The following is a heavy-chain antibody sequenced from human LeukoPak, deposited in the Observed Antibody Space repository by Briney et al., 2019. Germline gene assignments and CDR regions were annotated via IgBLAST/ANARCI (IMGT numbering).Heavy chain of an antibody. CDR2: LYSGGNT. D-gene: IGHD3-22*01. CDR3: ARLSDSSTYGASDI. V-gene: IGHV3-66*02. J-gene: IGHJ3*02. Sequence: GGSLRLSCAASGFTVSTNYMGWVRQAPGKGLEWVSVLYSGGNTYYPDSVKGRFTISRDNSQNTLYLQMDSLRPEDTAVYYCARLSDSSTYGASDIWGHGTMVFVSS. CDR1: GFTVSTNY.